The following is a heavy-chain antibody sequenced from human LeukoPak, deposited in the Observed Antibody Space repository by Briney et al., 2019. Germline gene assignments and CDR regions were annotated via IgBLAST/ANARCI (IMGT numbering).Heavy chain of an antibody. CDR1: GFPFSSYA. Sequence: PGGSLRLSCAASGFPFSSYAMSWVRQAPGKGLEWVSAISGSGGSTYYADSVKGRFTISRDNSKNTLYLQMNSLRAEDTAVYYCAKVSDTGSYDRSGFDYWGQGTLVTVSS. V-gene: IGHV3-23*01. J-gene: IGHJ4*02. D-gene: IGHD1-26*01. CDR3: AKVSDTGSYDRSGFDY. CDR2: ISGSGGST.